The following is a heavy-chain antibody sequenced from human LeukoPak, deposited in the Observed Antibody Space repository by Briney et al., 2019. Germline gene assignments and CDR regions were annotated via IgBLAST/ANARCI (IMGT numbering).Heavy chain of an antibody. Sequence: ASVKVSCKASGYTFTSYYMHWVRQAPAQGLEWMGIINPSGGSTSYAQKFQGRVTMTRDTSTSTVYMELSSLRSEDTAVYYCARDKGYDSSGYYYYFDYWGQGTLVTVSS. CDR3: ARDKGYDSSGYYYYFDY. CDR1: GYTFTSYY. J-gene: IGHJ4*02. D-gene: IGHD3-22*01. V-gene: IGHV1-46*01. CDR2: INPSGGST.